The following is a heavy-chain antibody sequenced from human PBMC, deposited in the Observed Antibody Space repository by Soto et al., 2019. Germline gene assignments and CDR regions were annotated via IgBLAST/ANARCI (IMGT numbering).Heavy chain of an antibody. CDR2: ISGSGGTST. CDR3: AIISGFYYAVADY. V-gene: IGHV3-23*01. J-gene: IGHJ4*02. D-gene: IGHD3-22*01. Sequence: EVRLLESGGGLVQPGGSLRLSCTASGLNFSNYAMSWVRQAPGKGLEWVSGISGSGGTSTYYADSVKGRVTISRDNSKSTLFLQMNSLRAEDTAVYYCAIISGFYYAVADYWGQGTLVTVSS. CDR1: GLNFSNYA.